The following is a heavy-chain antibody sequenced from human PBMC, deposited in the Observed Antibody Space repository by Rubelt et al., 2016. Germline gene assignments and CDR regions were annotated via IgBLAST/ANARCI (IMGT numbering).Heavy chain of an antibody. D-gene: IGHD3-3*01. J-gene: IGHJ4*02. CDR3: VNQISGVVN. V-gene: IGHV3-64D*06. CDR1: GFTFSGYR. Sequence: EVQLVESGGGLVQPGGSLRLSCSASGFTFSGYRMHWVRQAPGKGLEYVSAISNNGGSTYYADSVKGRFTISRDNSKNTLYLQMSSLRAEDTAVYYCVNQISGVVNWGQGTLVTVSS. CDR2: ISNNGGST.